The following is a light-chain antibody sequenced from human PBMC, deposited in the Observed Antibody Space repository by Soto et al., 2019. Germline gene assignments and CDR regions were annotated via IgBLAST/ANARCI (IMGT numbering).Light chain of an antibody. CDR1: SSDVGGYNY. J-gene: IGLJ1*01. CDR2: DVN. Sequence: SVLTQPRSVSGSPGQSVTISCTGTSSDVGGYNYVSWYQQHPGKAPKLMIYDVNKRPSGVPDRFSGSKSGSTASLTISGLQSEDEADYFCCSYAGTYTYVFATGTKV. V-gene: IGLV2-11*01. CDR3: CSYAGTYTYV.